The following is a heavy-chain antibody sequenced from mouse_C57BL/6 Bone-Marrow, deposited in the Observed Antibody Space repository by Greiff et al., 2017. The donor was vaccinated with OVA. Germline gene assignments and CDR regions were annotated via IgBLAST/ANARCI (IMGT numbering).Heavy chain of an antibody. CDR2: IYPRSGNT. CDR3: ASPYPWFAY. Sequence: VQLQESGAELARPGASVKLSCKASGYTFTSYGISWVKQRTGQGLEWIGEIYPRSGNTYYTEKFKGKATLTADKSSSTAYMELRSLTSEDSAVYFCASPYPWFAYWGQGTLVTVSA. J-gene: IGHJ3*01. CDR1: GYTFTSYG. V-gene: IGHV1-81*01.